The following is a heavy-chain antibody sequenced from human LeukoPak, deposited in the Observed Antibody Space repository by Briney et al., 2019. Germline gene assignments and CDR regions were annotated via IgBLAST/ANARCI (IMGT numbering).Heavy chain of an antibody. CDR3: ARDRETGTTGGY. Sequence: ASVKVSCKASGYTFTSYGISWVRQAPGQGLEWMGRISAYNGNTNYAQKLQGRVTMTTDTSTSTAYMELRSLRSDDTAVYYCARDRETGTTGGYWGQGTLVTVSS. CDR2: ISAYNGNT. J-gene: IGHJ4*02. D-gene: IGHD1-7*01. CDR1: GYTFTSYG. V-gene: IGHV1-18*01.